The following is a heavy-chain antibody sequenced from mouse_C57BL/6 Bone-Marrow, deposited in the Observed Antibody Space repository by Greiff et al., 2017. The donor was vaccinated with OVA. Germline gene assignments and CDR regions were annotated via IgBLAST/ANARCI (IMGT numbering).Heavy chain of an antibody. V-gene: IGHV1-22*01. J-gene: IGHJ3*01. Sequence: EVQLQESGLELVKPGASVKMSCKALGSKFPDYNMHWVKQSHGKSLEWFGYINPNNGGTSYNQKFKGKATLTVNKSSSTAYMELRSLTSEDSAVYYCASTGTAWFAYWGQGTLVTVSA. CDR3: ASTGTAWFAY. D-gene: IGHD4-1*01. CDR2: INPNNGGT. CDR1: GSKFPDYN.